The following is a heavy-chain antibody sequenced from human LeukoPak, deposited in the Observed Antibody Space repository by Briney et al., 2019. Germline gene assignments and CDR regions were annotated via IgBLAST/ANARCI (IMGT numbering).Heavy chain of an antibody. Sequence: GASVNVSFTPSVYSFISYGIIWVRQAPGQGLEWMGWINTNSGDTNYAQKFQGRVTLTRDTSISTAYMELSRLRSDDTAMYYCARDSSGTWGQGTLVTVSS. CDR3: ARDSSGT. CDR2: INTNSGDT. D-gene: IGHD3-22*01. J-gene: IGHJ5*02. CDR1: VYSFISYG. V-gene: IGHV1-2*02.